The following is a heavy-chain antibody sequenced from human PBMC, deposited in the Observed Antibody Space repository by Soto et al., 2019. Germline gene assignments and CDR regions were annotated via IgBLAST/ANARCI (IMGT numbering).Heavy chain of an antibody. D-gene: IGHD3-22*01. J-gene: IGHJ4*02. CDR3: AREVVDFDS. Sequence: GGSLRLSCAASGFTFSGFGMHWVRQAPGKGLEWVAVIWYDGSTQYYGDSVKGRFTISRDNSKNTLYLQMNSLSAEDTAVYYCAREVVDFDSWGQGTLVTVSS. CDR2: IWYDGSTQ. CDR1: GFTFSGFG. V-gene: IGHV3-33*01.